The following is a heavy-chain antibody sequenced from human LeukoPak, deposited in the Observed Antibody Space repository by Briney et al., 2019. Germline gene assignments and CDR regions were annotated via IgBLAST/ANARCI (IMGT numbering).Heavy chain of an antibody. CDR1: GGSMSSYY. D-gene: IGHD6-19*01. V-gene: IGHV4-59*01. Sequence: SETLSLTCGVSGGSMSSYYWSWIRQSPGRGLEWIGNIYSSGGTNYNPSLKSRVTISLDTSTNQFCLKLTSVTPADAAVYSCARPNQWLVPYFFDSWGQGYMVTVSS. CDR2: IYSSGGT. CDR3: ARPNQWLVPYFFDS. J-gene: IGHJ4*02.